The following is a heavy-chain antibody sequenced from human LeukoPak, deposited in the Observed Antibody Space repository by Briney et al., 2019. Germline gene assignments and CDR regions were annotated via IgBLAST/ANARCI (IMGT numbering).Heavy chain of an antibody. CDR1: GFTFSSYA. CDR2: ISGSGGST. V-gene: IGHV3-23*01. D-gene: IGHD3-22*01. CDR3: AKDQYYYDSSGYFDY. J-gene: IGHJ4*02. Sequence: GGSLRLSCAASGFTFSSYAMSWVRQAPGKGLEWVSAISGSGGSTYYADSVKGRFTISRDNSRNTLYLQMNSLRAEDTAVYYCAKDQYYYDSSGYFDYWGQGTLVTVSS.